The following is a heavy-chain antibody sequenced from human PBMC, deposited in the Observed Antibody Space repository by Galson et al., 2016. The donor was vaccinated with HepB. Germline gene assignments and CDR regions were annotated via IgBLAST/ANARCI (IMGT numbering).Heavy chain of an antibody. CDR1: GGSVTNHQYC. CDR3: AREKLYGNYGEHAFDV. CDR2: FCYTGTT. V-gene: IGHV4-39*07. J-gene: IGHJ3*01. Sequence: SETLSLTCIVSGGSVTNHQYCWGWVRQAPGKGLEWIASFCYTGTTYYNPSLKSRLTMDVDTSKFQLSLHLRLTSVTAADTAVYYCAREKLYGNYGEHAFDVWGQGTMVTVSS. D-gene: IGHD3-3*01.